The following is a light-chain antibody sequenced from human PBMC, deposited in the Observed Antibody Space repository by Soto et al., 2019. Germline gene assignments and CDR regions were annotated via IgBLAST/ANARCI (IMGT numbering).Light chain of an antibody. CDR1: QSVSSN. Sequence: VMPQYPATLSVSPGETVTLSCRASQSVSSNLAWYQQKPGQAPRLLIYHASTRATGIPARFSGSGSGTEFTLTISCLQSEDFAIFYCQQFNNWPPITFGGGTMVDVK. CDR3: QQFNNWPPIT. J-gene: IGKJ4*01. V-gene: IGKV3D-15*01. CDR2: HAS.